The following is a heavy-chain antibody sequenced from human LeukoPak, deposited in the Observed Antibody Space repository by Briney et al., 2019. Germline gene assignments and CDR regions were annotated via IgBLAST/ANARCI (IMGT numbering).Heavy chain of an antibody. CDR3: ARLSRYSYGFKDY. J-gene: IGHJ4*02. CDR1: GSSFTSYW. Sequence: GESLKISCKGSGSSFTSYWIGWERQLPGKGLEWMGIIYPGDSDTRYSPSFQGQVTISADKSISTAYLQWSSLKASDTAMYYCARLSRYSYGFKDYWGQGTLVTVSS. D-gene: IGHD5-18*01. V-gene: IGHV5-51*01. CDR2: IYPGDSDT.